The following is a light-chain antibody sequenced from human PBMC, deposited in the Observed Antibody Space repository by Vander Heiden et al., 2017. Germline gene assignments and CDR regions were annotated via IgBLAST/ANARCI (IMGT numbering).Light chain of an antibody. CDR1: QGISSY. V-gene: IGKV1-9*01. J-gene: IGKJ3*01. CDR3: QQLNSYLFT. Sequence: DIHLTPSPSFLSASVGDRVTITCRASQGISSYLAWYQQKPGKAPKLLIYAASTLQSGVPSRFSGSGSGTEFTLTISSLQPEDFATYYCQQLNSYLFTFGPGTKVDIK. CDR2: AAS.